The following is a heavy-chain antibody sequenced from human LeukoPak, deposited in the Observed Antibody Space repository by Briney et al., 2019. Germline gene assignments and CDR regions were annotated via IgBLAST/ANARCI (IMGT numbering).Heavy chain of an antibody. CDR1: GFTFSSYG. Sequence: GGSLRLSCAASGFTFSSYGMNWVRQAPGKGLEWVSSISGISDSTYYADSVKGRFTISRDNSKNTLYLQMSSLRGDDTAVYYCTKDIWPGGGYYYYYMDVWGRGNTVTVSS. CDR3: TKDIWPGGGYYYYYMDV. CDR2: ISGISDST. V-gene: IGHV3-23*01. D-gene: IGHD2-15*01. J-gene: IGHJ6*03.